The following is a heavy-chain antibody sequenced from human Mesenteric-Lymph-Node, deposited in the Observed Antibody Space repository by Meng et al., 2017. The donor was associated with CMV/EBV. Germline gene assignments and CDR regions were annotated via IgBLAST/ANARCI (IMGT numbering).Heavy chain of an antibody. CDR1: GFTFSSYD. D-gene: IGHD3-10*01. Sequence: GESLKISCAASGFTFSSYDMHWVRQATGKGLEWVSAIGTAGDTYYPGSVKGRFTISRENAKNSLYLQMNSLRAEDTAVYYTVRGGPGNYYYYYGMDVWGQGTTVTVSS. CDR2: IGTAGDT. V-gene: IGHV3-13*01. J-gene: IGHJ6*02. CDR3: VRGGPGNYYYYYGMDV.